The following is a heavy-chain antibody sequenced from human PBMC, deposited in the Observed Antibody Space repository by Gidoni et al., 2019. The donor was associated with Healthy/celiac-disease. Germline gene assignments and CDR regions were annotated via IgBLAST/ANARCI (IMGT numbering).Heavy chain of an antibody. J-gene: IGHJ4*02. Sequence: EVQLFESGGGLVQPGGSLRLSCAASGFTFSSYAMSWVRQAPGKGLEWVSAISVSGGSTYYADSVKGRFTISRDNSKNTLYLQMNSLRAEDTAVYYCAKGPYDFWSGYYDVFDYWGQGTLVTVSS. CDR2: ISVSGGST. V-gene: IGHV3-23*01. CDR3: AKGPYDFWSGYYDVFDY. CDR1: GFTFSSYA. D-gene: IGHD3-3*01.